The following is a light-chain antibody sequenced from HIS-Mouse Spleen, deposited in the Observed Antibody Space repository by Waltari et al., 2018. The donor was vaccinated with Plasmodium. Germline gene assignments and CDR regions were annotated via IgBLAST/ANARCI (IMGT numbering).Light chain of an antibody. CDR3: QAWDSSTAWV. J-gene: IGLJ2*01. CDR2: QDS. Sequence: SYELTQPPSVSVSPGQTASITCSGDKLGDKYACWYQQKPGQSPVWVIYQDSKRPSGIPDRFSGSNTGTTATLTISGTQTMDEADYYCQAWDSSTAWVFGGGTKLTVL. CDR1: KLGDKY. V-gene: IGLV3-1*01.